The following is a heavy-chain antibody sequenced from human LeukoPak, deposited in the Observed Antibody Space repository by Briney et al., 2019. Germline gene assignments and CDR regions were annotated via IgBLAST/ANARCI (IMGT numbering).Heavy chain of an antibody. Sequence: GGSLRLSCPASGFTFNTYWMHWVRQAPGKGLVWVARVNREGTTTTYADSVKGRFTISRDNAKNTLYLQMNNLRAEDTAVYYCARDLDWILFDYWGQGTLVTVSS. CDR2: VNREGTTT. V-gene: IGHV3-74*03. D-gene: IGHD3-9*01. CDR1: GFTFNTYW. J-gene: IGHJ4*02. CDR3: ARDLDWILFDY.